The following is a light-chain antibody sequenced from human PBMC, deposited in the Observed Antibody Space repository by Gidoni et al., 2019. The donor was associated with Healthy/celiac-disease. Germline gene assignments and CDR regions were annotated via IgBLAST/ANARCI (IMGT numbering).Light chain of an antibody. Sequence: QSVLTQPPSVSAAPGQKVTISCSGRTSNIGYNPVSWYQHLPGTAPKLLIYENSHRTSGIPDRFSASKSGTSATLGITGLQTGDEADYYCGSWDNTLSVYVFGTGTKVNVL. CDR3: GSWDNTLSVYV. CDR1: TSNIGYNP. CDR2: ENS. J-gene: IGLJ1*01. V-gene: IGLV1-51*02.